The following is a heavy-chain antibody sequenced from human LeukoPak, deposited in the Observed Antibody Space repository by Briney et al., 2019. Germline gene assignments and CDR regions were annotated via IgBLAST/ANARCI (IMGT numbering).Heavy chain of an antibody. D-gene: IGHD3-22*01. CDR2: ISGSGGST. CDR3: AKDGSYDSSAPSYFDY. V-gene: IGHV3-23*01. Sequence: GASLRLSCAASGFTFSSYAMSWVRQAPGKGLEWVSAISGSGGSTYYADSVKGRFTISRDNSKNTLYLQMNSLRAEDTAVYYCAKDGSYDSSAPSYFDYWGQGTLVTVSS. J-gene: IGHJ4*02. CDR1: GFTFSSYA.